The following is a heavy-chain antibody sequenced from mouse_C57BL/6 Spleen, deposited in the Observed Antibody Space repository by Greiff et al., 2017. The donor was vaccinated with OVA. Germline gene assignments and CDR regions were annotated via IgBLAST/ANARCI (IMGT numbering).Heavy chain of an antibody. V-gene: IGHV1-54*01. D-gene: IGHD2-2*01. CDR2: INPGSGGT. CDR3: AGYDLWFYFDY. J-gene: IGHJ2*01. Sequence: VQLQQSGAELVRPGTSVKVSCKASGYAFTNYLIEWVKQRPGQGLEWIGVINPGSGGTNYNEKFKGKATLTADKSSSTAYMQLSSLTSEDSAFSFCAGYDLWFYFDYWGQGTTLTVSS. CDR1: GYAFTNYL.